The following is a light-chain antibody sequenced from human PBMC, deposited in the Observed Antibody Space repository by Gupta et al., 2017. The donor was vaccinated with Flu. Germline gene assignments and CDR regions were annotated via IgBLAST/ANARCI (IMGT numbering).Light chain of an antibody. V-gene: IGLV7-46*01. CDR1: TGAVNRDHY. J-gene: IGLJ3*02. Sequence: QAVVTQERYLTVSTGGTVTLPCRSSTGAVNRDHYPYWLQQKRGQAPVTLIYDTTDKHSWTPARFSGSLLGGKAALTLSGAQPEDEADYYCLLSYSGGRVFGGGTKLTVL. CDR2: DTT. CDR3: LLSYSGGRV.